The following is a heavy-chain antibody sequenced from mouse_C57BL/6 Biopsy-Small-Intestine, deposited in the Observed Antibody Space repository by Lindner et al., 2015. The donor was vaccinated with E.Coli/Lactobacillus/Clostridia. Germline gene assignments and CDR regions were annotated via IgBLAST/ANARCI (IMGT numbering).Heavy chain of an antibody. CDR2: INVGIDYA. Sequence: VQLQESGAELVRPGSSVRMSRKTSGYTFTSYGINWVKQRPGQGLEWIGYINVGIDYADYNEQFKGKATLTSDTSSSTAYMQLSSLTSEDSAIYFCARPDNSGPFAYWGQGTLVTVSA. D-gene: IGHD3-2*02. V-gene: IGHV1-58*01. J-gene: IGHJ3*01. CDR1: GYTFTSYG. CDR3: ARPDNSGPFAY.